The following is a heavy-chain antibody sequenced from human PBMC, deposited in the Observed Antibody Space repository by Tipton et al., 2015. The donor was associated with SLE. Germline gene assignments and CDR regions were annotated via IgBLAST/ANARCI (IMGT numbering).Heavy chain of an antibody. D-gene: IGHD3-10*01. Sequence: GSLRLSCAASGFTFISYAMSWVRQAPGKGPEWVSGISESGNSADYADSVKGRFTISRDNSKNTVYLQMNSLRVEDTAVYYCMRPGSDYYGSGSTDYWGQGALVAASS. CDR1: GFTFISYA. CDR2: ISESGNSA. V-gene: IGHV3-23*01. J-gene: IGHJ4*02. CDR3: MRPGSDYYGSGSTDY.